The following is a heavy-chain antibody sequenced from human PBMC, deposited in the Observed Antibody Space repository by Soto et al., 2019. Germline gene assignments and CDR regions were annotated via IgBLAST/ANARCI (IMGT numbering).Heavy chain of an antibody. D-gene: IGHD1-1*01. CDR2: ISDSGST. V-gene: IGHV4-59*01. J-gene: IGHJ6*02. Sequence: SETLSLTCTVSRGSIASYYWTWIRQPPGQGLEWIGYISDSGSTSYNPSLTSRVTTLVDTSKNQFSLKLSSVTEADSAVYFCARSIPDNRGGGKDVWGQGATVTVSS. CDR1: RGSIASYY. CDR3: ARSIPDNRGGGKDV.